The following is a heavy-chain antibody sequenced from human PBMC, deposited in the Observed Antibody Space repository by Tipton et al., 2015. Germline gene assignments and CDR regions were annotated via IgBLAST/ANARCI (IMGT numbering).Heavy chain of an antibody. CDR1: AYSISTDYY. V-gene: IGHV4-38-2*01. Sequence: TLSLTCAVSAYSISTDYYWVWIRQPPGKGLEWIGTISHSGSTYYNPSLKSRVTISVDTSKNQFSLRVRSVTAADTAVYYCACQDYDILTRDYQTVDYWGQGTLVTVSS. CDR2: ISHSGST. D-gene: IGHD3-9*01. J-gene: IGHJ4*02. CDR3: ACQDYDILTRDYQTVDY.